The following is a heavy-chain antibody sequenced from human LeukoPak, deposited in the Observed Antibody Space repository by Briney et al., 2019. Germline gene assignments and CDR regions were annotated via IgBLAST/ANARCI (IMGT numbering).Heavy chain of an antibody. CDR2: INHSGST. CDR3: ATMGGSSWYWFGY. CDR1: GGSFSGYY. D-gene: IGHD6-13*01. Sequence: SETLSLTCAVYGGSFSGYYWSWIRQPPGKGLEWIGEINHSGSTYYNPSLKSRVTISVDTSKNQFSLKLSSVTAADTAVYYCATMGGSSWYWFGYWGQGTLVTVSS. J-gene: IGHJ5*01. V-gene: IGHV4-34*01.